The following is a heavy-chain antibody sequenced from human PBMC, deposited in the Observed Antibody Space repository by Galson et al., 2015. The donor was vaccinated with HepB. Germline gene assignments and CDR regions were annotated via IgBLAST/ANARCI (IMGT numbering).Heavy chain of an antibody. J-gene: IGHJ5*02. D-gene: IGHD6-19*01. CDR3: ARGVIAVAGTGNWFDP. CDR2: ISYDGSNK. Sequence: SLRLSCAASGFTFSSYAMHWVRQAPGKGLEWVAVISYDGSNKYYADSVKGRFTISRDNSKNTLYLQMNSLRAEDTAVYYCARGVIAVAGTGNWFDPWGQGTLVTVSS. V-gene: IGHV3-30*04. CDR1: GFTFSSYA.